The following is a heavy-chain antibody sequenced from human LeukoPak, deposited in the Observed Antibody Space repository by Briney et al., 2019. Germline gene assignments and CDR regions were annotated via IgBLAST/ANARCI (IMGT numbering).Heavy chain of an antibody. V-gene: IGHV3-23*01. Sequence: GGSLRLSCAASAFTFSTYAMGWVRQAPGKGLEWVSTISGNGGRTYYADSVKGRFTISRDNSKNTLYLQMNSLRAEDTAVYYCAKDRGEYCGSGTCWGAFDIWGQGTMVTVSS. CDR3: AKDRGEYCGSGTCWGAFDI. D-gene: IGHD2-15*01. CDR1: AFTFSTYA. J-gene: IGHJ3*02. CDR2: ISGNGGRT.